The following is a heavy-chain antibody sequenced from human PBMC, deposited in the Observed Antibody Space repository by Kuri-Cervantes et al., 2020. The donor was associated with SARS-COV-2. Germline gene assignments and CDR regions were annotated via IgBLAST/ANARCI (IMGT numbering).Heavy chain of an antibody. D-gene: IGHD2-2*01. CDR3: AKAGDIVVVPADYFDY. Sequence: GESLKISCAASGFTFSSYAMSWVRQAPGKGLEWVSAISGSGGSTYYADSVKGRFTISRDNSKNTLYLQMNSLRAEDTAVYYCAKAGDIVVVPADYFDYWGQGTLVTVSS. CDR1: GFTFSSYA. J-gene: IGHJ4*02. V-gene: IGHV3-23*01. CDR2: ISGSGGST.